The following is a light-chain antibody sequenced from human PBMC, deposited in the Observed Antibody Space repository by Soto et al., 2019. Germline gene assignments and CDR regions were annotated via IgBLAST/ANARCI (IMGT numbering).Light chain of an antibody. CDR1: QDISTY. V-gene: IGKV1-33*01. CDR2: DAS. CDR3: QQYFEWPPMT. J-gene: IGKJ1*01. Sequence: DMQMTQSPSSLSASVGDRVTIACQASQDISTYVNWYQQKPGKAPKLLIYDASNLETGVPSRFSGSGSGTDFTLTISSLQPEDIATYFCQQYFEWPPMTFGQGTKVDIK.